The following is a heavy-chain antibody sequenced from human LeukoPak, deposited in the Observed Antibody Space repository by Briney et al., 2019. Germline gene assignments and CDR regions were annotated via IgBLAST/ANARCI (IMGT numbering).Heavy chain of an antibody. CDR2: IYYSGST. Sequence: SETLSLTCTVSGGSISSYYWSWIRQPPGKGLEWIGYIYYSGSTNYNPSLKSRVTISVDTSKNQFPLKLSSVTAADTAVYYCAIASPDGYYDYVWGSYRLDYWGQGTLVTVSS. V-gene: IGHV4-59*01. D-gene: IGHD3-16*02. CDR1: GGSISSYY. CDR3: AIASPDGYYDYVWGSYRLDY. J-gene: IGHJ4*02.